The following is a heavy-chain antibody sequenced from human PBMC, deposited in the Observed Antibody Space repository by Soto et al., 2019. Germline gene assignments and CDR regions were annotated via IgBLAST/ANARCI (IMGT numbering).Heavy chain of an antibody. D-gene: IGHD5-18*01. J-gene: IGHJ5*02. Sequence: SETLSLTCTVSGGSISSGDYYWSWIRQPPGKGLEWIGYIYYSGSTYYNPSLKSRVTISVDTSKNQFSLKLSSVTAADTAVYYCAGENSRGYSYGPPGPWGQGTLVTVSS. CDR3: AGENSRGYSYGPPGP. V-gene: IGHV4-30-4*01. CDR2: IYYSGST. CDR1: GGSISSGDYY.